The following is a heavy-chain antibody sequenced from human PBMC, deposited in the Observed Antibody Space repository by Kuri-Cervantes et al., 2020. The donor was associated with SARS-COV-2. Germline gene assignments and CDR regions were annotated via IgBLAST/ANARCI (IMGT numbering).Heavy chain of an antibody. Sequence: SETLSLTCTVSGGSISGGGYYWSWIRQHPGKGLEWIGYIYYSGSTNYNPSLKSRVTISVDTSKNQFSLKLSSVTAADTAVYYCRGYSTSSYYYYGMDVWGHGTTVTVSS. D-gene: IGHD6-6*01. CDR1: GGSISGGGYY. V-gene: IGHV4-61*08. CDR2: IYYSGST. CDR3: RGYSTSSYYYYGMDV. J-gene: IGHJ6*02.